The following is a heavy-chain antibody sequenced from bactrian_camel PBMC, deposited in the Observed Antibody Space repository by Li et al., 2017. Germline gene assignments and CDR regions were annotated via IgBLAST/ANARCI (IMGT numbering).Heavy chain of an antibody. D-gene: IGHD5*01. CDR2: INTRSTST. J-gene: IGHJ4*01. CDR1: GFTFSTVA. V-gene: IGHV3S31*01. Sequence: VQLVESGGALVQPGGSLRLSCAASGFTFSTVAMSWVRQVKGKGFEWVSTINTRSTSTYYAESVKGRFAISRDNAKNTLYLQMNNLRADDTAMYYCAIGLFADFGLGRGTQVTVS.